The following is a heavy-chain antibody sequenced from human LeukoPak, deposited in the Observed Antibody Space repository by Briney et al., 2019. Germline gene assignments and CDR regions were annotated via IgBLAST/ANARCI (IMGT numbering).Heavy chain of an antibody. D-gene: IGHD5-12*01. J-gene: IGHJ3*02. CDR1: GYTFTSYD. CDR2: MNPNSGNT. Sequence: RASVKVSCKASGYTFTSYDINWVRQATGQGLEWMGWMNPNSGNTGYAQKFQGRVTITADESTSTAYMELSSLRSEDTAVYYCARAGGYDAFDIWGQGTMVTVSS. CDR3: ARAGGYDAFDI. V-gene: IGHV1-8*03.